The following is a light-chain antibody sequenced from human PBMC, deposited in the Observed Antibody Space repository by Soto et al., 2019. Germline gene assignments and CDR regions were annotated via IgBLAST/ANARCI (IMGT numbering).Light chain of an antibody. CDR2: GAS. CDR1: QSISSY. J-gene: IGKJ4*01. V-gene: IGKV1-39*01. Sequence: DIQMTQSPSSLSASVGDRVTITCRASQSISSYLNWYQQKPGKAPKVLISGASSLQSGVPLRFSGSGSGTDFTLTISSLQSEDFAVYYCQQYNNWPPLTFGGGTKVEIK. CDR3: QQYNNWPPLT.